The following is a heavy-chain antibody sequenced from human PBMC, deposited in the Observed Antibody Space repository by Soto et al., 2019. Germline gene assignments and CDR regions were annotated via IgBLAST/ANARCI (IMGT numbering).Heavy chain of an antibody. CDR2: ISGSGGST. CDR3: AKDPEVVDYGDYDAAPPELYYFDY. J-gene: IGHJ4*02. D-gene: IGHD4-17*01. Sequence: GGSLRLSCAASGFTFSSYAMSWVRQAPGKGLEWVSAISGSGGSTYYADSVKGRFTISRDNSKNTLYLQMNSLRAEDTAVYYCAKDPEVVDYGDYDAAPPELYYFDYWGQGTLVTVSS. V-gene: IGHV3-23*01. CDR1: GFTFSSYA.